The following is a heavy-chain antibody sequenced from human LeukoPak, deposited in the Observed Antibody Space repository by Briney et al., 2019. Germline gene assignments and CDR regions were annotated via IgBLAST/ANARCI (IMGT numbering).Heavy chain of an antibody. D-gene: IGHD6-13*01. J-gene: IGHJ4*02. Sequence: EASVKVSCKASGYTFTAHYMHWVRQAPGQGLEWMGWINPKNAGTNFAQRFQGRVTMTRDTSISTVYMELSRLRSDDTALYYCARTLYIAAVPGGFDYWGQGTLVTVSS. V-gene: IGHV1-2*02. CDR2: INPKNAGT. CDR3: ARTLYIAAVPGGFDY. CDR1: GYTFTAHY.